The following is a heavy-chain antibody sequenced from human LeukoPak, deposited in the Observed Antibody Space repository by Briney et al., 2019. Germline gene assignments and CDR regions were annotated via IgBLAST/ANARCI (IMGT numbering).Heavy chain of an antibody. CDR3: AKMLYASGSYGYFFDY. V-gene: IGHV3-23*01. CDR1: GFTFSSYA. J-gene: IGHJ4*02. Sequence: GGSLRLSCAASGFTFSSYAMSWVRQAPGKGLEWVSGIGGSGGSTYYADYVKGRFTISRDNSKNTLFLQMNSLRAEGTAVYYCAKMLYASGSYGYFFDYWGQGTLVTVSS. CDR2: IGGSGGST. D-gene: IGHD3-10*01.